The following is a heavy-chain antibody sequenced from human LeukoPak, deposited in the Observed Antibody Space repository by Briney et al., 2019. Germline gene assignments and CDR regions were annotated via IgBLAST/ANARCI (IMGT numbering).Heavy chain of an antibody. J-gene: IGHJ4*02. Sequence: PSETLSLTCTVSGGSISSSSYYWGWIRQPPGKGLEWIGSIYYSGSTYYNPSLKSRVTISVDTSKNQFSLKLSSVTAADTAVYYCARWSIAVAVRTDYFDYWGQGTLVTVSS. V-gene: IGHV4-39*07. CDR1: GGSISSSSYY. CDR2: IYYSGST. CDR3: ARWSIAVAVRTDYFDY. D-gene: IGHD6-19*01.